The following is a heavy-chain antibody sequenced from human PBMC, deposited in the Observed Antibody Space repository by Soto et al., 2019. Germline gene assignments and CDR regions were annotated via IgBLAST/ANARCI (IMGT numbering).Heavy chain of an antibody. V-gene: IGHV1-69*02. CDR1: GGTFSSYT. D-gene: IGHD3-22*01. Sequence: SVKVSCKASGGTFSSYTISWVRQAPGQGLEWMGRIIPILGIANYAQKFQGRVTITADKSTSTAYMELRSLRSDDTAVYYCARVYDSSGYYSAAEYFQHWGQGTLVTVSS. J-gene: IGHJ1*01. CDR2: IIPILGIA. CDR3: ARVYDSSGYYSAAEYFQH.